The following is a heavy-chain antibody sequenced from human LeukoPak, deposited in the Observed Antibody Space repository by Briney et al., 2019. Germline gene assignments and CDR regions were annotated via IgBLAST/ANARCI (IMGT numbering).Heavy chain of an antibody. D-gene: IGHD4-23*01. CDR3: ARVVLPYGGNSGGLFDY. CDR2: TYYRSKWYN. Sequence: SQTLSLTCAISGDSVSSNSAAWNWIRQSPSRGLEWLGRTYYRSKWYNDYAVSVKSRITINPNTSKNQFSLQLNSVTPEDTAVYYCARVVLPYGGNSGGLFDYWGQGTLVTVSS. CDR1: GDSVSSNSAA. V-gene: IGHV6-1*01. J-gene: IGHJ4*02.